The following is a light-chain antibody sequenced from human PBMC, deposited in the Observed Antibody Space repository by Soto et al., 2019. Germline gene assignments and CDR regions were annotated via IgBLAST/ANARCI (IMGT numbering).Light chain of an antibody. Sequence: QSVLTQPPSVSAAPGQSVIISGSGSSSNIGSNYVSWYQQLPGTAPKLLIYDKNERPSGIPDRFSASKSGTSATLGITGLQTGDEADYYCGAWDHSLNVGVFGGGTKVTVL. J-gene: IGLJ3*02. V-gene: IGLV1-51*01. CDR3: GAWDHSLNVGV. CDR1: SSNIGSNY. CDR2: DKN.